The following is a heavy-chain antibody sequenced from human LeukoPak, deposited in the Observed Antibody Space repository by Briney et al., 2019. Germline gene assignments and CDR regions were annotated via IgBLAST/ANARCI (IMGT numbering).Heavy chain of an antibody. J-gene: IGHJ4*02. Sequence: SETLSLTCTVSGGSVTSGNYYWNWIRQPAGKGLEWIGRIYTNGGASYNPSLKSRVTISIDASKNQFSLKLSSVTAADTAVYYCAREPPGYWGQGILVTVSS. CDR2: IYTNGGA. V-gene: IGHV4-61*02. CDR3: AREPPGY. CDR1: GGSVTSGNYY.